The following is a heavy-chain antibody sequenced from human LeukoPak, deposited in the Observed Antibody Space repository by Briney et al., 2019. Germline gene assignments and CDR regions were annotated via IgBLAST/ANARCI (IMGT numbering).Heavy chain of an antibody. V-gene: IGHV4-34*01. CDR3: ARGGGLRYFDW. J-gene: IGHJ4*02. Sequence: SETLSLTCAVYGGSFSGYYWSWIRQHPGKGLEWIGEINHSGSTNYNPSLKSRVTISVDTSKNQFSLKLSSVTAADTAVYYCARGGGLRYFDWLGQGTLVNVSS. D-gene: IGHD3-16*01. CDR1: GGSFSGYY. CDR2: INHSGST.